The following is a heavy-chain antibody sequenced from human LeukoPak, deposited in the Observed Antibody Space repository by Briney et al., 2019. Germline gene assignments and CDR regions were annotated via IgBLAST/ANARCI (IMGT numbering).Heavy chain of an antibody. J-gene: IGHJ4*02. CDR2: IFYSGST. D-gene: IGHD4-17*01. CDR1: GDSISRSSYY. Sequence: SETLSLTCTVSGDSISRSSYYWGWIRQPPGKGLEWMGSIFYSGSTYYNPSLKSRVTISVDTSKNQFSLELSSVAAADMAVYYCARGTTVLDYWGQGTLVTVSS. V-gene: IGHV4-39*01. CDR3: ARGTTVLDY.